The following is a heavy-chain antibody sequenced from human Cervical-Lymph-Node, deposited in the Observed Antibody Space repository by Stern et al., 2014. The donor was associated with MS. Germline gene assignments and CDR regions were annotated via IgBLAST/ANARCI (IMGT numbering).Heavy chain of an antibody. CDR1: GFTFRSSA. D-gene: IGHD3-16*01. CDR2: ISSTGSNQ. V-gene: IGHV3-30*01. J-gene: IGHJ4*02. Sequence: LQLVESRGGVVQPGRSLRLSCAASGFTFRSSAMHWVRQAPGKGLEWVAVISSTGSNQYYAVSVEGRFTTSSDNYKNTLYLQMNSLIAEDTAVYYCARDLRDYVLGREFDYWGQGTLVTVSS. CDR3: ARDLRDYVLGREFDY.